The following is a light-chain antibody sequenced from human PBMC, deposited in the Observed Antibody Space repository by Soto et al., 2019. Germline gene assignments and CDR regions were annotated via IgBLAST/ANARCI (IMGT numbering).Light chain of an antibody. CDR3: QQYNSYPGT. J-gene: IGKJ1*01. CDR1: QSISSW. Sequence: MTQSPSTLSASVGDRVTITCRASQSISSWLAWYQQKPGKAPKLLIYKASNLESGVPSRFSGSGSGTEFTLTISSLQPDDFASFYCQQYNSYPGTFGQGTKVDIK. V-gene: IGKV1-5*03. CDR2: KAS.